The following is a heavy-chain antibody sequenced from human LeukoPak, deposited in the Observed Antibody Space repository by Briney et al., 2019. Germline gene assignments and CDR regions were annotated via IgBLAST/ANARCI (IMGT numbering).Heavy chain of an antibody. Sequence: PGGSLRLSCAASGFSFSNSDMHWVRQATGKGLEWVSAIGAGADTYYPDSVKGRFTISRENAKNSLYLQMNSLRAGDTGVYYCARDRGGPVDYWGQGTLVTVSS. J-gene: IGHJ4*02. V-gene: IGHV3-13*01. CDR1: GFSFSNSD. D-gene: IGHD2-15*01. CDR2: IGAGADT. CDR3: ARDRGGPVDY.